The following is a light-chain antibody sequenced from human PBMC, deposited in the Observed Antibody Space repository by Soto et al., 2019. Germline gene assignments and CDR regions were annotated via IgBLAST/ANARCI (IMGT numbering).Light chain of an antibody. CDR1: QSLVHSDGNSY. CDR2: KVS. Sequence: DVLMPQSPLSLPVTLGQPASVSCRSSQSLVHSDGNSYLSWFQQRPGQSPRRLIYKVSNRDSGVPDRFSGSGSYTDFTLKISRVEAEDVGVYYCMQGTQWPYTFGQGTQLEIK. CDR3: MQGTQWPYT. V-gene: IGKV2-30*02. J-gene: IGKJ2*01.